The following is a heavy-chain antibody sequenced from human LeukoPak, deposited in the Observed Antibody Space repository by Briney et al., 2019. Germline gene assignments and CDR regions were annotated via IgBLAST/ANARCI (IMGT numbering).Heavy chain of an antibody. CDR3: AKEACSSSSCYAILHY. J-gene: IGHJ4*02. D-gene: IGHD2-2*01. CDR1: GFTFSSFG. Sequence: GGSLRLSCAASGFTFSSFGMHWDRQAPGKGLEWVRFIPYGGSDKYYADSVKGRFTISRDNSKNTLYLQMNSLRAEDTAVYYCAKEACSSSSCYAILHYWGQGTLVTVSS. CDR2: IPYGGSDK. V-gene: IGHV3-30*02.